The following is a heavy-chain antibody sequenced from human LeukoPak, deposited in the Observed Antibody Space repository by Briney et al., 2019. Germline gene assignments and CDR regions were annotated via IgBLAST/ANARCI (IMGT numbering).Heavy chain of an antibody. CDR3: ARGAAGTWRWFDP. J-gene: IGHJ5*02. D-gene: IGHD6-13*01. V-gene: IGHV4-59*01. CDR2: IYYSGST. Sequence: SETPSLACTVSGGSISSYYWSWIRQPPGKGLEWIGYIYYSGSTNYNPSLKSRVTISVDTSKNQFSLKLSSVTAADTAVYYCARGAAGTWRWFDPWGQGTLVTVSS. CDR1: GGSISSYY.